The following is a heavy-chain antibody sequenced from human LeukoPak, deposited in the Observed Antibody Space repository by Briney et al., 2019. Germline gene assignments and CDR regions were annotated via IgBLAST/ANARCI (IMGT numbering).Heavy chain of an antibody. D-gene: IGHD1-1*01. J-gene: IGHJ6*03. CDR2: ISSSGSTI. CDR3: AGNWNAGYYYYYMDV. CDR1: GFTFSDYY. Sequence: GGSLRLSCAASGFTFSDYYMSWIRQAPGKGLEWVSYISSSGSTIYYADSVKGRFTISRDNAKNSLYLQMNSLRAEDTAVYYCAGNWNAGYYYYYMDVWGKGTTVTVSS. V-gene: IGHV3-11*04.